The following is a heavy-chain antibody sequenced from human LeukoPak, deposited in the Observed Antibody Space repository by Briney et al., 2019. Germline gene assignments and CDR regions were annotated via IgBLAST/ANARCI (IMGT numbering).Heavy chain of an antibody. D-gene: IGHD2-2*01. CDR2: IKQDGSEK. CDR3: ARLLYCSSTSCYDRYFDY. J-gene: IGHJ4*02. CDR1: GFTFSSYW. Sequence: GGSLRLSCAASGFTFSSYWMSWVRQAPGKGLEWVANIKQDGSEKYYVDSVKGRFTISRDNAKNSLYLQMNSLRAEDTAVYYCARLLYCSSTSCYDRYFDYWGQGTLVTVSS. V-gene: IGHV3-7*01.